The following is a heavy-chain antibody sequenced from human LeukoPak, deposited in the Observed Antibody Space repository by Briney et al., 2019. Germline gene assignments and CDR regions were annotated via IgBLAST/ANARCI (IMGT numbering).Heavy chain of an antibody. CDR2: IYYSGTT. V-gene: IGHV4-59*01. Sequence: SETLSLTCTVSGGSISGYYWSWVRQPPGKGLEWIGGIYYSGTTNYNPSLKSRVTLSIDASKNQFSLKLSSVTAADTAVYFCARRTCSGNNRYLYHFDYWGQGALVTVSS. D-gene: IGHD2-15*01. J-gene: IGHJ4*02. CDR3: ARRTCSGNNRYLYHFDY. CDR1: GGSISGYY.